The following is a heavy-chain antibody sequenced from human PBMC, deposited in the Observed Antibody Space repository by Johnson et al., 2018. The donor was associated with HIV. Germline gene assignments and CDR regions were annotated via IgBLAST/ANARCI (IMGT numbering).Heavy chain of an antibody. V-gene: IGHV3-64*01. J-gene: IGHJ3*02. CDR2: LSSNGGST. CDR3: AKDQWYNWNYVSPDAFDI. Sequence: EVQLVESGGGLVQPGGSLRLSCAASGFTFSSYAMHWVRQAPGKGLEYVSALSSNGGSTYYANSVKGRFTLSRDNSKNTLYLQMGSLRAEDTAVYYCAKDQWYNWNYVSPDAFDIWGQGTMVTVSS. D-gene: IGHD1-7*01. CDR1: GFTFSSYA.